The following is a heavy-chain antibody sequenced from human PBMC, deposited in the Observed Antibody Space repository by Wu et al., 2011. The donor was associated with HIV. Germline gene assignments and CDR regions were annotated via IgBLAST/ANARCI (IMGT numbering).Heavy chain of an antibody. D-gene: IGHD2-2*01. J-gene: IGHJ4*02. Sequence: VQLVQSGAEVKKPGESLKISCKGSGYSFTNYWIGWVRQMPGKGLEWMGVIYPGDSDTRYSPSFQGQVTISADKSISTAYLQWSSLKASDTAMYYCARRFGGYCSSTSCYFDYWGQGTLVTVSS. CDR2: IYPGDSDT. CDR1: GYSFTNYW. V-gene: IGHV5-51*03. CDR3: ARRFGGYCSSTSCYFDY.